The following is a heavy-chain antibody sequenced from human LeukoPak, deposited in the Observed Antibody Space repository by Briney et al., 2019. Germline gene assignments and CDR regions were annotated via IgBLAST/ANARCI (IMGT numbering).Heavy chain of an antibody. CDR3: AREWGSQFGPGTY. D-gene: IGHD3-10*01. V-gene: IGHV3-23*01. CDR2: ISGSGGST. Sequence: TGGSLRLCCAASGFTFSSYAMSWVRQATGKGLEWVSAISGSGGSTYYADSVKGRFTISRDNSKNTLYLQMNSLRAEDTAVYYCAREWGSQFGPGTYWGQGTLVTVSS. CDR1: GFTFSSYA. J-gene: IGHJ4*02.